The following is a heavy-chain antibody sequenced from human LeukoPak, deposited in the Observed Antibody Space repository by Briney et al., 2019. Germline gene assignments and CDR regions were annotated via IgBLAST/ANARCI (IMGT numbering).Heavy chain of an antibody. CDR2: IYYSGST. CDR3: ARYDFNKYFDY. Sequence: SETLSLTCTVSGGSISSYYWSWIRQPPGKGLEWIGYIYYSGSTNYNPSLKSRVTMSVDTSKNQFSLKLSSVTAADTAVYYCARYDFNKYFDYWGQGTLVTVSS. CDR1: GGSISSYY. V-gene: IGHV4-59*01. D-gene: IGHD3-3*01. J-gene: IGHJ4*02.